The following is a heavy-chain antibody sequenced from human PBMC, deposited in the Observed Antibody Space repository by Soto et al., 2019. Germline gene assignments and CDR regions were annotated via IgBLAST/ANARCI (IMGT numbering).Heavy chain of an antibody. D-gene: IGHD2-15*01. Sequence: PSETLSLTCTVSGGSISSYYWSWIRQPPGKGLEWIGYIYYSGSTNYNPSLKSRVTISVDTSKNQFSLKLSSVTAADTAVYYCARYIVYCSGGSCSGCFDYWGQGTLVTVSS. CDR1: GGSISSYY. CDR3: ARYIVYCSGGSCSGCFDY. J-gene: IGHJ4*02. V-gene: IGHV4-59*01. CDR2: IYYSGST.